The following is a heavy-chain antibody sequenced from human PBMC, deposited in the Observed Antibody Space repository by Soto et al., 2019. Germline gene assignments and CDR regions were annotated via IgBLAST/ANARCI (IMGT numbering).Heavy chain of an antibody. V-gene: IGHV1-69*04. CDR1: GGTFSSYT. J-gene: IGHJ4*02. CDR3: ARDPMYSSSWSYY. CDR2: IIPILGIA. D-gene: IGHD6-13*01. Sequence: ASVKVSCKASGGTFSSYTISWVRQAPGQGLEWMGRIIPILGIANYAQKFQGRVTITADKSTSTAYMELSSLRSEDTAVYYCARDPMYSSSWSYYWGQGTLVTVSS.